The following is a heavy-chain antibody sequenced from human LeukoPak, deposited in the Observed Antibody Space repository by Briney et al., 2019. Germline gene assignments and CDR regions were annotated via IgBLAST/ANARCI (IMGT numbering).Heavy chain of an antibody. Sequence: SETLSLTSTVSGGSIGTYYWNWIRQPPGKGLEWIGYIYYSGSTNYNPSLKSRVTISLDTSKNRFSLKLSSVTAADTAVYYCARGPSIAGSSWGQGTLVTVSS. V-gene: IGHV4-59*01. CDR1: GGSIGTYY. D-gene: IGHD6-6*01. CDR3: ARGPSIAGSS. J-gene: IGHJ4*02. CDR2: IYYSGST.